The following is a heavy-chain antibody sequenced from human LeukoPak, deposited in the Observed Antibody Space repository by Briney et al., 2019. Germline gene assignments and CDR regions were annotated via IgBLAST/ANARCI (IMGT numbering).Heavy chain of an antibody. D-gene: IGHD6-6*01. J-gene: IGHJ4*02. CDR1: GYTFTGYS. CDR2: INPNSGGT. V-gene: IGHV1-2*02. CDR3: ARDLTYSRSPPGY. Sequence: ASVKVSCKASGYTFTGYSMHWVRQAPGQGLEWMGWINPNSGGTNLAQMFQGRVTMTRDTSISTAYMELSRLRSDDTAVYYCARDLTYSRSPPGYWGQGTLVTVSS.